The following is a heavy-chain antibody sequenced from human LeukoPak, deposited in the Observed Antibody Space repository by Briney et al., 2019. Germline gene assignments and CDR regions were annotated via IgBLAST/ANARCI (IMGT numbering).Heavy chain of an antibody. V-gene: IGHV3-30*18. D-gene: IGHD6-19*01. J-gene: IGHJ4*02. CDR2: ISYDGSNK. Sequence: GSLRLSCAASGFTFSSYGMHWVRQAPGKGLEWVAVISYDGSNKYYADSVKGRFTISRDNSKNTLYLQMNSLRAEDTAVYYCAKGSSGWYWGQGTLVTVSS. CDR1: GFTFSSYG. CDR3: AKGSSGWY.